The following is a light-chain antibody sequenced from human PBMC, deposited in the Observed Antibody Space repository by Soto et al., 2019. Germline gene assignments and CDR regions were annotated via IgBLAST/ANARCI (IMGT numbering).Light chain of an antibody. CDR3: QHSYGIPVT. CDR1: QTISNF. V-gene: IGKV1-39*01. CDR2: DAS. J-gene: IGKJ4*01. Sequence: DIQMTQSPSSLSASIGDRVTITCRSSQTISNFLNWYKQKPGKAPNLLIHDASRLQGGVPSRFSGSGSGTDFTLTISSLQPEDFATYYCQHSYGIPVTFRGGTKVE.